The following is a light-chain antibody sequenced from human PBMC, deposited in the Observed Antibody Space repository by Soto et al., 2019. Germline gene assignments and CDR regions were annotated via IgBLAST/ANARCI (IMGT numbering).Light chain of an antibody. CDR1: PSISSSY. CDR2: RTF. V-gene: IGKV3-20*01. Sequence: SLAPREMANLTSRGSPSISSSYLAWYQQKPGQPPRLLLYRTFSRAAGIPDRLSGSGSGTDFTLTISRLEPEDFAVYFCQQFSSSPLNFGGGTKVDIK. J-gene: IGKJ4*01. CDR3: QQFSSSPLN.